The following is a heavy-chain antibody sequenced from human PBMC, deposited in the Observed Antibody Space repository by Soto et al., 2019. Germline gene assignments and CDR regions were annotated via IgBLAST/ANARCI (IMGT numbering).Heavy chain of an antibody. Sequence: PGGSLRLSCAASGFTFNNSAMTWVRQAPGQGLEWVASISENGGSRGGTYYADSVKGRFTISRDNSKNTLYLQVDSLTGADTAVYYCASATAVVIAPLGIRGQGALVTVSS. CDR3: ASATAVVIAPLGI. J-gene: IGHJ3*02. CDR2: ISENGGSRGGT. CDR1: GFTFNNSA. D-gene: IGHD2-21*01. V-gene: IGHV3-23*01.